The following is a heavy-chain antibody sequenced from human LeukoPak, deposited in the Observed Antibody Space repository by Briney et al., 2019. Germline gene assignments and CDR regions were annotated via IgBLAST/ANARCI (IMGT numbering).Heavy chain of an antibody. Sequence: GASVKVSCKASGYTFSSYGINWVRQAPGQGLEWVGWISGYNGNTKYAQKFQGRVTMTTDTSTSTAYMELRSLRSDDTAVYYCARDRVVAGNFGAFDIWGQGTMVTVSS. CDR2: ISGYNGNT. CDR3: ARDRVVAGNFGAFDI. J-gene: IGHJ3*02. V-gene: IGHV1-18*01. CDR1: GYTFSSYG. D-gene: IGHD6-19*01.